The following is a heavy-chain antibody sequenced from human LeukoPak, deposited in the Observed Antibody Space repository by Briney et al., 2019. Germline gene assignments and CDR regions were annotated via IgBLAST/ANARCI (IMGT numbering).Heavy chain of an antibody. J-gene: IGHJ3*02. V-gene: IGHV3-30*02. D-gene: IGHD6-13*01. CDR2: IRYDGSNK. CDR3: AREAYSSSWYGGAFDI. CDR1: GFTFSSYG. Sequence: GGSLRLSCAASGFTFSSYGMHWVRQAPGKGLEWVAFIRYDGSNKYYADSLKGRFTISRDNAKNSLSLQMNSLRAEDTAVYYCAREAYSSSWYGGAFDIWGQGTMVTVSS.